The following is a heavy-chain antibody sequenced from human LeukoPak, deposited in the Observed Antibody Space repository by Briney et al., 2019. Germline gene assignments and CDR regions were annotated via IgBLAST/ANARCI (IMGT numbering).Heavy chain of an antibody. Sequence: ASVKVSCKASGGTFSSYAISWVRQAPGQGLEWMGGIIPIFGTANYAQKFQGRVTITTDESTSTAYMELSSLRSEDTAVYYCARAEAGEGAFDIWGQGTMVTVSS. CDR1: GGTFSSYA. CDR3: ARAEAGEGAFDI. CDR2: IIPIFGTA. J-gene: IGHJ3*02. D-gene: IGHD7-27*01. V-gene: IGHV1-69*05.